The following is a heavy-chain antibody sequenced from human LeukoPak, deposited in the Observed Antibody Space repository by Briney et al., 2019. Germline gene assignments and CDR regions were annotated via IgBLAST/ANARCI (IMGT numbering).Heavy chain of an antibody. V-gene: IGHV3-30-3*01. Sequence: GSPRLSCAASGFTFSSYAMHWVRQAPGKGLEWVAVIPYDGSNKYYADSVKGRFTISRDNSKNTLYLQMNSLRAEDTAVYYCARVGRRDNDFWSGYYKASKRYGMDVWGQGTTVTVSS. CDR3: ARVGRRDNDFWSGYYKASKRYGMDV. CDR1: GFTFSSYA. CDR2: IPYDGSNK. D-gene: IGHD3-3*01. J-gene: IGHJ6*02.